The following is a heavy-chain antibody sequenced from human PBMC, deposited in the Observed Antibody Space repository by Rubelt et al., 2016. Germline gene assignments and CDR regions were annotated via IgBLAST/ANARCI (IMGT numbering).Heavy chain of an antibody. D-gene: IGHD1-1*01. V-gene: IGHV3-30*02. CDR2: IRDDRSNK. J-gene: IGHJ6*02. Sequence: WVASIRDDRSNKYYADYVKGRFTISRDNSKNTPYLQMNSLRAEDTAVYYCAKVRTGTTALTYYYYGMDVWGQGTTVTVSS. CDR3: AKVRTGTTALTYYYYGMDV.